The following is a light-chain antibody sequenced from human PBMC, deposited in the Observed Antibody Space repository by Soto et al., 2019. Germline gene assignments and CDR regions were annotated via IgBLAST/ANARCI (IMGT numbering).Light chain of an antibody. V-gene: IGKV3-20*01. CDR2: GAS. CDR1: QSVSSRY. J-gene: IGKJ1*01. CDR3: QQYGSSPRWT. Sequence: IVLTQSPGTLSLSPGERATLSCRASQSVSSRYLAWYQQKPGQAPRLLIYGASSRATGISDRFSGSGSGTDFTLTISRLEPEDFAVYYGQQYGSSPRWTFGHGTKVEIK.